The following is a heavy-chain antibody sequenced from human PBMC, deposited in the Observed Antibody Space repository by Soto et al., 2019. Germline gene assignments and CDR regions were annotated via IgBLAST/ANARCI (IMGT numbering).Heavy chain of an antibody. D-gene: IGHD1-26*01. CDR3: ARDGGGLSIVGSYFDY. CDR2: IYTSGST. Sequence: SETLSLTCTVSGGSISSYYWSWIRQPAGKGLEWIGHIYTSGSTNYNPSLKSRVTMSVDTSKNQFSLKLSSVTAADTAVYYCARDGGGLSIVGSYFDYWGQGTLVTVSS. V-gene: IGHV4-4*07. CDR1: GGSISSYY. J-gene: IGHJ4*02.